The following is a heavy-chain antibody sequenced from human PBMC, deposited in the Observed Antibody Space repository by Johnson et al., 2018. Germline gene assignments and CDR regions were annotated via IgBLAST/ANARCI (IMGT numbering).Heavy chain of an antibody. CDR1: GFTFSSYA. V-gene: IGHV3-30*18. J-gene: IGHJ6*02. D-gene: IGHD1-26*01. Sequence: VQLLESGGGVVQPGRSLRLSCAASGFTFSSYAMPWVRQAPGKGLEWVALISYDRSNLYYADAVKGRFILSRDTSRNSLYLQMDSLRADDTAVYYCAKEVFSGSFPTHYGMDVWGQGTTVTVSS. CDR2: ISYDRSNL. CDR3: AKEVFSGSFPTHYGMDV.